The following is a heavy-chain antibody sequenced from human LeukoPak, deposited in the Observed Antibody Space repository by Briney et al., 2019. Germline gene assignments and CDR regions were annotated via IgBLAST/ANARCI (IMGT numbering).Heavy chain of an antibody. J-gene: IGHJ3*02. D-gene: IGHD6-13*01. CDR2: IIPILGIA. Sequence: SVKVSCKASGGTFSSYAISWVRQAPGQGLEWMGRIIPILGIANYAQKLQGRVTMTTDTSTSTAYMELRSLRSDDTAVYYCARDHGSSWYLSRAFDIWGQGTVVTVSS. CDR1: GGTFSSYA. V-gene: IGHV1-69*04. CDR3: ARDHGSSWYLSRAFDI.